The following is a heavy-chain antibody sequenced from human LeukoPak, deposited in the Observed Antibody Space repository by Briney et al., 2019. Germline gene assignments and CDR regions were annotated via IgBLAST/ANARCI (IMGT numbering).Heavy chain of an antibody. CDR1: GFTFSCYA. J-gene: IGHJ4*02. Sequence: PGGSLRLSCAASGFTFSCYAMSWVRQAPGKGLEWVSAISGSGGSTYYADSVKGRFTISRDNSKNTLYLQMNSLRAEDTAVYYCAKDRWDMTTMTPVDYWGQGTLVTVSS. CDR3: AKDRWDMTTMTPVDY. D-gene: IGHD4-17*01. CDR2: ISGSGGST. V-gene: IGHV3-23*01.